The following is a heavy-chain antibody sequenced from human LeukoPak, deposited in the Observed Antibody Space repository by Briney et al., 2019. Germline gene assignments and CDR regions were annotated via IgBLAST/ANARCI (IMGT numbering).Heavy chain of an antibody. CDR2: IIPILGIA. Sequence: ASVKVSCKASGGTFISYAISWVRQAPGQGLEWMGRIIPILGIANYAQKFQGRVTITADKSTSTAYMELSSLRSEDTAVYYCARDPPILTGYYAYWGQGTLVTVST. CDR1: GGTFISYA. CDR3: ARDPPILTGYYAY. D-gene: IGHD3-9*01. J-gene: IGHJ4*02. V-gene: IGHV1-69*04.